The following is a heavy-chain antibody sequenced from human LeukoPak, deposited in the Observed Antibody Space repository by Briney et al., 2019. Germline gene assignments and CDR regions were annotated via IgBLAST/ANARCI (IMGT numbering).Heavy chain of an antibody. CDR3: ATRYCSGGSCPNYYYYYMDV. V-gene: IGHV1-18*01. CDR1: GYTFTSYG. J-gene: IGHJ6*03. CDR2: ISAYNGNT. D-gene: IGHD2-15*01. Sequence: GASVKVSCKASGYTFTSYGISWVRQAPGQGLEWMGWISAYNGNTNYAQKLQGRVAMPTDTSTSTAYMELRSLRSDDTAVYYCATRYCSGGSCPNYYYYYMDVWGKGTTVTISS.